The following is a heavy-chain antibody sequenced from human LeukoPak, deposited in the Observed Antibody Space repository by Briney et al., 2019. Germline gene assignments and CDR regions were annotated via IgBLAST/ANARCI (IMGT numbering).Heavy chain of an antibody. CDR2: INAGNGNT. D-gene: IGHD6-13*01. V-gene: IGHV1-3*01. J-gene: IGHJ4*02. CDR1: GYTFTSYA. CDR3: ARSTRAGAAAIYFDY. Sequence: GASVKVSCKASGYTFTSYAMHWVRQAPGQRLEWMGWINAGNGNTKYSQKFQGRVTITRDTSASTAYMELSSLRSEDTAVYHCARSTRAGAAAIYFDYWGQGTLVTVSS.